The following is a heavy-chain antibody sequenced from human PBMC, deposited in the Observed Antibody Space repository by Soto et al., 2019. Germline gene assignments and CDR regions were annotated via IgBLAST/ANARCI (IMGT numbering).Heavy chain of an antibody. CDR2: IYYSGST. Sequence: PSETLSLTCTVSGGSISSYYWSWIRQPPGKGLEWIGYIYYSGSTNSNPSLKSRVSISVDTSKNQFSLKLSSVTAADTAVYYCARHITVTSTFDYWGQGTLVTVSS. CDR3: ARHITVTSTFDY. V-gene: IGHV4-59*08. J-gene: IGHJ4*02. CDR1: GGSISSYY. D-gene: IGHD4-17*01.